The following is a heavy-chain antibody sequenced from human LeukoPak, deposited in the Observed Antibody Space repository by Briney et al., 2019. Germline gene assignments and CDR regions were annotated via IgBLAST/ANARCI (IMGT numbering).Heavy chain of an antibody. Sequence: GGSLRLSCAASGFTFGTYAMHWARQAPGKGLEWVAMISYHGRKKLYADSVKGRFSISRDNAENTLFLQMNSLRHDDTAVYYCARVASLSVTHYYYYGMDVWGPGTPVSVSS. J-gene: IGHJ6*02. CDR2: ISYHGRKK. V-gene: IGHV3-30*04. D-gene: IGHD4-17*01. CDR1: GFTFGTYA. CDR3: ARVASLSVTHYYYYGMDV.